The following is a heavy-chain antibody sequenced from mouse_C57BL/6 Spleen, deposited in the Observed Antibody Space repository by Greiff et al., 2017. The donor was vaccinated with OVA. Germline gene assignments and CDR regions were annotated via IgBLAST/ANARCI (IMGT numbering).Heavy chain of an antibody. J-gene: IGHJ1*03. CDR2: ISYSGST. CDR1: GYSITSDY. V-gene: IGHV3-8*01. CDR3: ARYNYGSSYYWYFDV. Sequence: EVKLMESGPGLAKPSQTLSLTCSVTGYSITSDYWNWIRKFPGNKLEYMGYISYSGSTYYNPSLKSRISITRDTSKNQYYLQLNSVTTEDTATYYCARYNYGSSYYWYFDVWGTGTTVTVSS. D-gene: IGHD1-1*01.